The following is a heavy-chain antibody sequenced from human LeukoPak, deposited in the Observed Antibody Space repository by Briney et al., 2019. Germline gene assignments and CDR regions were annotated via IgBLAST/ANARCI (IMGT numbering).Heavy chain of an antibody. CDR3: ARDFTGGYTYGYPDY. V-gene: IGHV3-33*01. CDR2: IWFDGSKK. J-gene: IGHJ4*02. Sequence: PGKSLRLSCAASGFPFSSYGMHWVRQAPGKGLEWVALIWFDGSKKYYVDSVKGRFTISRDNSKNTLSLQMNSLRAEDMALYYCARDFTGGYTYGYPDYWGQGTLVTVSS. D-gene: IGHD5-18*01. CDR1: GFPFSSYG.